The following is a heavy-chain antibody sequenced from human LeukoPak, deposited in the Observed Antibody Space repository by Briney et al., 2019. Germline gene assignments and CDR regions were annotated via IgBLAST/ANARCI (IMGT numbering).Heavy chain of an antibody. CDR2: ISSSSSNK. CDR1: GFSFSSYS. J-gene: IGHJ3*02. V-gene: IGHV3-21*01. CDR3: ARDLGGYCSGGSCYSRPPTGAFDI. Sequence: GGSLRLSCAASGFSFSSYSMNWVRQAPGKGLEWVSSISSSSSNKYYADAVKGRFTISRDNAKNSLYLQMNSLRAEDTAVYYCARDLGGYCSGGSCYSRPPTGAFDIWGQGTMVTVSS. D-gene: IGHD2-15*01.